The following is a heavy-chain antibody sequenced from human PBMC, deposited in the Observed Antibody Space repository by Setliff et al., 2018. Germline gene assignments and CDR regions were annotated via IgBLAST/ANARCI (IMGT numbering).Heavy chain of an antibody. Sequence: GGSLRLSCAASGFTFSSYWMSWVRQAPGKGLEWVANIKQDGSEKYHADSVKGRFTISRDNAKNSLYLQMTSLRAEDTAVYYCAREPTVTTLDYWGQGTLVTDSS. D-gene: IGHD4-4*01. V-gene: IGHV3-7*01. CDR3: AREPTVTTLDY. CDR1: GFTFSSYW. J-gene: IGHJ4*02. CDR2: IKQDGSEK.